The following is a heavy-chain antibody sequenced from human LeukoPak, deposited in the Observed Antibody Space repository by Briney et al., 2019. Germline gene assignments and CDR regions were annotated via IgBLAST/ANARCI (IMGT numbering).Heavy chain of an antibody. V-gene: IGHV1-46*01. CDR3: ARDQEGFDY. CDR2: IYPRDGST. Sequence: ASVKVSCKASGYTFTNNYLHWVRQAPGQGLEWMGMIYPRDGSTSYAQNFQGRVTVTRDTSTTTVHMELRGLRSEDTAVYYCARDQEGFDYWGQGTVVTVST. CDR1: GYTFTNNY. J-gene: IGHJ4*02.